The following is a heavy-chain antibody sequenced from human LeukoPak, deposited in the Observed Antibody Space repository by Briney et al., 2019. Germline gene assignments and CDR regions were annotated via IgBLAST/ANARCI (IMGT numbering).Heavy chain of an antibody. CDR1: GFTFSSYL. V-gene: IGHV3-7*04. D-gene: IGHD6-13*01. CDR2: IKQDGSEK. CDR3: ARGYSSSLNYFDY. Sequence: GGSLRLSCAASGFTFSSYLMTWVRQAPGKGLEWVANIKQDGSEKYYVDSVKGRFTISRDNAKNSLYLQMNSLRAEDTAVYYCARGYSSSLNYFDYWGQGTLVTVSS. J-gene: IGHJ4*02.